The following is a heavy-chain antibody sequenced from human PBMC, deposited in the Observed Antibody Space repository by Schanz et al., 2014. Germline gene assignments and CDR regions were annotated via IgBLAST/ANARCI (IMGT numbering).Heavy chain of an antibody. Sequence: EVQLLESGGGLVQPGGSLRLSCAASGFTFSSYAMSWVRQAPGKGLEWVSAFSGSGGSTYYADSVKGRFTISRDNSKNTLYLQMNSLRATDAAVYDCARGRCRELSAFDIWGQGTMVTVSS. CDR3: ARGRCRELSAFDI. J-gene: IGHJ3*02. CDR1: GFTFSSYA. D-gene: IGHD3-10*01. V-gene: IGHV3-23*01. CDR2: FSGSGGST.